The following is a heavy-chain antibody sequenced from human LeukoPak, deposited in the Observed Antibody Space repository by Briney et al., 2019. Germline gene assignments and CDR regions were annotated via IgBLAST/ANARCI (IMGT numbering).Heavy chain of an antibody. D-gene: IGHD2/OR15-2a*01. Sequence: PGGSLRLSCAASGFTFSSYGMHWVRQAPGKGLEWVAVISYDGSNKYYADSVKGRFTISRDNSKNTLYLQMNSLRAEDTAMYYCATSIPGGGQGTLVTISS. J-gene: IGHJ4*02. CDR3: ATSIPG. V-gene: IGHV3-30*03. CDR1: GFTFSSYG. CDR2: ISYDGSNK.